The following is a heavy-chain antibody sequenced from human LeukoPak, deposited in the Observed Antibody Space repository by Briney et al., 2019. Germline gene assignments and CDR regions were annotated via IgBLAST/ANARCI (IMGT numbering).Heavy chain of an antibody. D-gene: IGHD3-22*01. J-gene: IGHJ3*02. CDR2: ISAYNGNT. V-gene: IGHV1-18*01. CDR1: GYTFTSYG. Sequence: ASVKVSRKASGYTFTSYGISWVRQAPGQGLEWMGWISAYNGNTNYAQKLQGRVTMTTDTSTSTAYMELRSLRSDDTAVYYCARVKSYYYDTSDKDAFDIWGQGTMVTVSS. CDR3: ARVKSYYYDTSDKDAFDI.